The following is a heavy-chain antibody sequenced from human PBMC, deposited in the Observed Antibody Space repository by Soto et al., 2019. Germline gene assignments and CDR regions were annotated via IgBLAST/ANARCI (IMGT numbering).Heavy chain of an antibody. J-gene: IGHJ4*01. CDR1: GYTFTGYY. D-gene: IGHD3-3*01. CDR2: INPNNGGT. CDR3: ARATYYDFRSGYSAVNYFDY. V-gene: IGHV1-2*02. Sequence: QVQLVQSGAEVKKPGASVKVSCKASGYTFTGYYMHWVRQAPGQGLEWMGWINPNNGGTNCAQKFQGRATITRNTTISTASMEVRRLISDDTAVYYSARATYYDFRSGYSAVNYFDYWSHGTLVIFSS.